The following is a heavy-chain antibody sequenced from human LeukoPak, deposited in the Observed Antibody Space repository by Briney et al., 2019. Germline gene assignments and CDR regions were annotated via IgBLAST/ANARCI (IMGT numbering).Heavy chain of an antibody. D-gene: IGHD6-13*01. CDR3: AKDPTKSSSWYFGAFDI. Sequence: PGGSLRLSCAASGFTFSSSWMSWVRQAPGKGLEWVSGISWNSGSIGYADSVKGRFTISRDNAKNSLYLQMNSLRAEDTALYYCAKDPTKSSSWYFGAFDIWGQGTMVTVSS. CDR1: GFTFSSSW. CDR2: ISWNSGSI. J-gene: IGHJ3*02. V-gene: IGHV3-9*01.